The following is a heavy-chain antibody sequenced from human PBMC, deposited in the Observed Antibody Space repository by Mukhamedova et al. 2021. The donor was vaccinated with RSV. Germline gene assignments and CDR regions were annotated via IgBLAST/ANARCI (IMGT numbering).Heavy chain of an antibody. CDR3: ALEGGLRFLANWFDP. CDR2: EGSQQ. V-gene: IGHV3-30*01. Sequence: EGSQQYYADTVKGRFTVSRDNSKNTLYLQMNSLRAEDTAVYYCALEGGLRFLANWFDPWGQGTLVTVSS. D-gene: IGHD3-3*01. J-gene: IGHJ5*02.